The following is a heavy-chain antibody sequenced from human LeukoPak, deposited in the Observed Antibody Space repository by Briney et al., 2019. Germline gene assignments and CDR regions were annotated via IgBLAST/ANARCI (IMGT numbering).Heavy chain of an antibody. Sequence: PSETLSLTCTVSGGSISSYYWSWIRQPPGKGLEWIGYIYYSGSTTYNPSLESRVTISLDTSKNQFYLMLSSVTAADTAVYYCARDRYYYGSGYYGMDVWGQGTTVTVSS. CDR2: IYYSGST. CDR3: ARDRYYYGSGYYGMDV. J-gene: IGHJ6*02. CDR1: GGSISSYY. D-gene: IGHD3-10*01. V-gene: IGHV4-59*01.